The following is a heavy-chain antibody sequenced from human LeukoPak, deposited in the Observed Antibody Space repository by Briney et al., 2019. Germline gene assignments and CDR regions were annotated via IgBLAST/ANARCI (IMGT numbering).Heavy chain of an antibody. CDR3: AKDDITARPGGYYFDY. CDR1: GFTFSNYA. CDR2: IYYGGSIT. D-gene: IGHD6-6*01. J-gene: IGHJ4*02. V-gene: IGHV3-30*18. Sequence: GGSVRLSCAASGFTFSNYAMHWVRQAPGKGLEWVAVIYYGGSITFYADSVKGRFTISRDNSRSTLYLQMNSLRPEDTAVYYCAKDDITARPGGYYFDYWGQGTLVTVSS.